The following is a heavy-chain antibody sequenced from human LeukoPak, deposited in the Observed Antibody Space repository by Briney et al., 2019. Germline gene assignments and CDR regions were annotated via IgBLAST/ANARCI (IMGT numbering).Heavy chain of an antibody. CDR3: ARGQEWELIDY. CDR1: GYTFTSYY. Sequence: ASVKVSCKASGYTFTSYYINWVRQAIGQGLEWMGWMNPNSGNTGYAQKFQGRVTITRNTSISTAYMELSSLRSEDTAVYYCARGQEWELIDYWGQGTLVTVSS. J-gene: IGHJ4*02. CDR2: MNPNSGNT. V-gene: IGHV1-8*03. D-gene: IGHD1-26*01.